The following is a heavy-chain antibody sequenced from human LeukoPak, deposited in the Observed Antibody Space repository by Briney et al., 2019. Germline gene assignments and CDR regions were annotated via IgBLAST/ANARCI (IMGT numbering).Heavy chain of an antibody. CDR2: ISAYNGNT. Sequence: ASVKVSCKASGYTFTSYGISLVRQAPGQGLEWMGWISAYNGNTNYAQKLQGRVTMTTDTSTSTAYMELRSLRSDDTAVYYCARDYPNLNWNYVLNYYGMDVWGQGTTVTVSS. CDR3: ARDYPNLNWNYVLNYYGMDV. J-gene: IGHJ6*02. CDR1: GYTFTSYG. D-gene: IGHD1-7*01. V-gene: IGHV1-18*01.